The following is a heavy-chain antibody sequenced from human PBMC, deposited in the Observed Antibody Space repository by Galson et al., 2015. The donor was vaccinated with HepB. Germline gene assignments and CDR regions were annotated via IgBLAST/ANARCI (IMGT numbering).Heavy chain of an antibody. V-gene: IGHV2-5*02. Sequence: PALVKPTQTLTLTCTFSGFSLSTSGVGVGWIRQPPGKALEWLALIYWDDDKRYSPSLKSRLTITKDTSKNQVVLTMTNMDPVDTATYYCAHSRPPILTGYPNWFDPWGQGTLVTVSS. CDR3: AHSRPPILTGYPNWFDP. CDR1: GFSLSTSGVG. J-gene: IGHJ5*02. D-gene: IGHD3-9*01. CDR2: IYWDDDK.